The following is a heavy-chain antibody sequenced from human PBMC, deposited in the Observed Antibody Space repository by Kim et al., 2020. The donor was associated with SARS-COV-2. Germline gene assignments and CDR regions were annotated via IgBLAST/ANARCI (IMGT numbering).Heavy chain of an antibody. D-gene: IGHD3-22*01. V-gene: IGHV4-39*01. CDR3: ARQARNWGVGSGYYLYYFDY. CDR2: IYYSGST. Sequence: SETLSLTCTVSGGSISSSSYYWGWIRQPPGKGLEWIGSIYYSGSTYYNPSLKSRVTISVDTSKNQFSLKLSSVTAADTAVYYCARQARNWGVGSGYYLYYFDYWGQGTLVTVSS. J-gene: IGHJ4*02. CDR1: GGSISSSSYY.